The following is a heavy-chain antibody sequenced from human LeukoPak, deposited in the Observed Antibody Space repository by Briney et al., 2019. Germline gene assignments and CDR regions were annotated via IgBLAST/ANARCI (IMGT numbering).Heavy chain of an antibody. CDR1: GASVNGASVTTYS. CDR3: ARDVYYYDSSGYSNFDY. J-gene: IGHJ4*02. D-gene: IGHD3-22*01. Sequence: SETLSLTCTVSGASVNGASVTTYSWSWIRQPPGKGLEWIGYIHYNWSTSYNPSLKSRVTISVDTSKNQSSRKLSSVTAADTAVYYCARDVYYYDSSGYSNFDYWGQGTLVTVSS. V-gene: IGHV4-61*01. CDR2: IHYNWST.